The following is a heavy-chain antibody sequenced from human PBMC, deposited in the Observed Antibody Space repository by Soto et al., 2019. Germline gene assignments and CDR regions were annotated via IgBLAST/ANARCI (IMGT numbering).Heavy chain of an antibody. CDR3: ARVSGVVVVPAAMEFAP. Sequence: GGSLRLSCAASGFTFSSYSMNWVRQAPGKGLEWVSSISSSSSYIYYADSVKGRFTISRDNAKNSLYLQMNSLRAEDTAVYYCARVSGVVVVPAAMEFAPWGQGTLVTVSS. CDR1: GFTFSSYS. D-gene: IGHD2-2*01. J-gene: IGHJ5*02. V-gene: IGHV3-21*01. CDR2: ISSSSSYI.